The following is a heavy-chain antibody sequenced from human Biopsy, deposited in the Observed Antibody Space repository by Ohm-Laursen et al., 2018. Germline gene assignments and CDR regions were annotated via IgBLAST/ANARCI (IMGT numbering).Heavy chain of an antibody. CDR2: FSGSGGST. Sequence: SLRLSCAASGFTFSNYAMSWVRQAPGKGLEWVSTFSGSGGSTNYADSVKGRFTIPRDNSKNTLYLQMNSLRAEDTAVYYCAKDRWPHVVVVTTNFDSWGQGTLVTVSS. D-gene: IGHD2-21*02. CDR3: AKDRWPHVVVVTTNFDS. V-gene: IGHV3-23*01. J-gene: IGHJ4*02. CDR1: GFTFSNYA.